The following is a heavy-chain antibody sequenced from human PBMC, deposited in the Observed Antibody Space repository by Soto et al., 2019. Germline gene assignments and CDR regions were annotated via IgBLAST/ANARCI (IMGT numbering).Heavy chain of an antibody. CDR2: ISGSGGST. CDR1: GFTFSSYA. V-gene: IGHV3-23*01. D-gene: IGHD6-19*01. CDR3: AKGASYSGYSSGWYLADYFDY. Sequence: GGSLRLSCAASGFTFSSYAMSWVRQAPGKGLEWVSAISGSGGSTYYADSVKGRFTISRDNSKNTLYLQMNSLRAEDTAVYYCAKGASYSGYSSGWYLADYFDYWGQGTLVTVSS. J-gene: IGHJ4*02.